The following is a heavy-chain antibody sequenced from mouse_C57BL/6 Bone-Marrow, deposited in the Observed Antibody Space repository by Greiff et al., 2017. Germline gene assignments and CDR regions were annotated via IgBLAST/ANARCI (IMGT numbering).Heavy chain of an antibody. CDR1: GYTFTSYW. CDR2: IDPSDSYT. CDR3: ARDYDYDGAWFAY. Sequence: VQLQQPGAELVRPGTSVKLSCKASGYTFTSYWMHWVKQRPGQGLEWIGVIDPSDSYTNYNQKFKGKATLTVDTSSSTAYMQLSSLTSEDSAVDYCARDYDYDGAWFAYWGQGTLVTVSA. D-gene: IGHD2-4*01. V-gene: IGHV1-59*01. J-gene: IGHJ3*01.